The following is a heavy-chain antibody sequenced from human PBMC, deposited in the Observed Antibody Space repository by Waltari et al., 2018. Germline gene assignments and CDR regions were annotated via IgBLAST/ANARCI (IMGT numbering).Heavy chain of an antibody. J-gene: IGHJ6*02. V-gene: IGHV1-69*04. CDR3: ARAGFTYGMDV. D-gene: IGHD3-10*01. CDR1: GGTFSSYA. Sequence: QVQLVQSGAEVKKPGSSVKVSCQASGGTFSSYAISWVRQAPGQGLEWMGRIIPILGIANYAQKFQGRVTITADKSTSTAYMELSSLRSEDTAVYYCARAGFTYGMDVWGQGTTVTVSS. CDR2: IIPILGIA.